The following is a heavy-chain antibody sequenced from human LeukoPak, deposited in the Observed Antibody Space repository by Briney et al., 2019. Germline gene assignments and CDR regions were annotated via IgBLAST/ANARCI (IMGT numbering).Heavy chain of an antibody. CDR2: ISSSSSYI. CDR1: GFTLSSYS. D-gene: IGHD4-17*01. Sequence: GGSLRLSCAASGFTLSSYSMNWVRQAPGKGLEWVSSISSSSSYIYYADSVKGRFTISRDNAKNSLYLQMNSLRAEDTAVYYCARVRAYPTAYVDYWGQGTLVTVSS. J-gene: IGHJ4*02. V-gene: IGHV3-21*01. CDR3: ARVRAYPTAYVDY.